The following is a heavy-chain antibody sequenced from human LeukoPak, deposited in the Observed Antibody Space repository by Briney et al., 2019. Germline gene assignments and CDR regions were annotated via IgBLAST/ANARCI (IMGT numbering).Heavy chain of an antibody. CDR3: ARSAPIRDV. Sequence: SGGSLRLSSSASGFTLRCYWMQWVPQYPGKGQVWVSRISTDGSSTSYEDSVKGRFTISRDSAKNTLYLQMNSLRAEDMAVYYCARSAPIRDVWGKGTTVTISS. V-gene: IGHV3-74*01. CDR1: GFTLRCYW. CDR2: ISTDGSST. J-gene: IGHJ6*04.